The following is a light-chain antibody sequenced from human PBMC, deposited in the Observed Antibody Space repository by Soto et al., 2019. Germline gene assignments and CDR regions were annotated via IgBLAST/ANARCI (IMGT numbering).Light chain of an antibody. V-gene: IGKV3-11*01. Sequence: EIVLTQSPATLSLSPGERATLSCRASQSVRYYLAWYQQKPGQAPRLLIYDTSNRATGIPARFSGSGSGTDFTLTISSLEPEDFGVYYCQQRSNWPPVTFGGGTKVEIK. CDR2: DTS. CDR3: QQRSNWPPVT. CDR1: QSVRYY. J-gene: IGKJ4*01.